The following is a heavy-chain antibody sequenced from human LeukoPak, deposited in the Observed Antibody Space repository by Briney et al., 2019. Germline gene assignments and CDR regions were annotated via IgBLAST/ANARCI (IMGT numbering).Heavy chain of an antibody. CDR2: IKSKTDGGTT. D-gene: IGHD6-13*01. CDR1: GFTFSHHG. Sequence: PGGSLRLSCAASGFTFSHHGMHWVRQAPGKGLEWVGRIKSKTDGGTTDYAAPVKGRFTISRDDSKNTLYLQMNSLKTEDTAVYYCTTVLRSSWYDSADWFDPWGQGTLVTVSS. CDR3: TTVLRSSWYDSADWFDP. V-gene: IGHV3-15*01. J-gene: IGHJ5*02.